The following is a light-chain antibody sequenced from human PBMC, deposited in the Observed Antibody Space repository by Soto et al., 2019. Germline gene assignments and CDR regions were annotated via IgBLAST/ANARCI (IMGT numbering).Light chain of an antibody. J-gene: IGKJ4*01. CDR3: QQYNNWPLT. Sequence: EIVMTQSPATLSVSPGERAALSCRASQSVSSYLAWFQQKPGQAPSLLIYGASTRATGIPARFSGSGSGTEFPLTISSLQSEDFAVYYCQQYNNWPLTFGGGTKVEIK. CDR2: GAS. V-gene: IGKV3-15*01. CDR1: QSVSSY.